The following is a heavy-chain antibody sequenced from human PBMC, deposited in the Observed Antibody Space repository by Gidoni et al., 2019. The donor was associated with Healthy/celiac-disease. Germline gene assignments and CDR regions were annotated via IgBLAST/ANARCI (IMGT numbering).Heavy chain of an antibody. CDR3: VKDRIAVAGVFDY. V-gene: IGHV3-64D*06. CDR2: ISSNGGST. J-gene: IGHJ4*02. D-gene: IGHD6-19*01. CDR1: GFTFSSYA. Sequence: EVQLVASGGGLVQPGGSLRLSCSASGFTFSSYAMHCVRQAPGKGLEYVSAISSNGGSTYYADAVKGGFTISRDNSKNTLYLQMSSLRAEDTAVYYCVKDRIAVAGVFDYWGQGTLVTVSS.